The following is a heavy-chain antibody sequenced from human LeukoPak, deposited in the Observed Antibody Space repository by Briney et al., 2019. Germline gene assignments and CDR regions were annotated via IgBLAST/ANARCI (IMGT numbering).Heavy chain of an antibody. V-gene: IGHV3-48*03. J-gene: IGHJ4*02. CDR3: ARFGSSSTSCYVGCYFDY. Sequence: PGGSLRLSCAASGITFSNYEMNWVRQAPGKGLEWVSYINPGGSNRFYAGSVRGRFTISRDDAKKSVYLQMNSLRAEDTAVYYCARFGSSSTSCYVGCYFDYWGQGTLVTVSS. CDR1: GITFSNYE. D-gene: IGHD2-2*01. CDR2: INPGGSNR.